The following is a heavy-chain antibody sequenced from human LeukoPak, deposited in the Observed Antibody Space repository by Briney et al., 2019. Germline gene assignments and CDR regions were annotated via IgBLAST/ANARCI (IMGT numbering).Heavy chain of an antibody. Sequence: GGSLRLSCAASGFTFSSYGMSWVRQAPGKGLEWVSLISGNGGSTYYADSVKGRFTISRDSSKNTLFLQMNSLRAEDTAVYYCAKDDGGATWGYYFDYWGQGTLVTVSS. D-gene: IGHD3-16*01. CDR2: ISGNGGST. V-gene: IGHV3-23*01. CDR3: AKDDGGATWGYYFDY. J-gene: IGHJ4*02. CDR1: GFTFSSYG.